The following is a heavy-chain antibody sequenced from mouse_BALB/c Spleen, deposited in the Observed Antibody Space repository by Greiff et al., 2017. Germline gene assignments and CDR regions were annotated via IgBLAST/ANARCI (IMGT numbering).Heavy chain of an antibody. CDR3: ARILHYYGYYFDY. Sequence: EVMLVESGGGLVQPGGSLKLSCAASGFTFSSYTMSWVRQTPEKRLEWVAYISNGGGSTYYPDTVKGRFTISRDNAKNTLYLQMSSLKSEDTAMYYCARILHYYGYYFDYWGQGTTLTVSS. J-gene: IGHJ2*01. CDR1: GFTFSSYT. CDR2: ISNGGGST. V-gene: IGHV5-12-2*01. D-gene: IGHD1-2*01.